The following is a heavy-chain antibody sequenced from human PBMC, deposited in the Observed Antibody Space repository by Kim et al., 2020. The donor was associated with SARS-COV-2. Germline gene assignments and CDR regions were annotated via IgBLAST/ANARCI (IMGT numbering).Heavy chain of an antibody. CDR2: INTNTGNP. V-gene: IGHV7-4-1*02. CDR3: AGPSTVTPGTGGEYGMDV. J-gene: IGHJ6*02. CDR1: GYTFTSYA. Sequence: ASVKVSCKASGYTFTSYAMNWVRQAPGQGLEWMGWINTNTGNPTYAQGFTGRFVFSMDTSVSTAYLQISSLKAEDTAVYYCAGPSTVTPGTGGEYGMDVWGQGTTVTVSS. D-gene: IGHD4-17*01.